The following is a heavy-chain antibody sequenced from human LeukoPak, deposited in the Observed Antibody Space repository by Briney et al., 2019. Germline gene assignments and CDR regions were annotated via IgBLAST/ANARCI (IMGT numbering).Heavy chain of an antibody. CDR2: ISSSSSYI. V-gene: IGHV3-21*01. Sequence: KPGGSLRLSCAASGFTFSSYSTNWVRQAPGKGLEWVSSISSSSSYIYYADSVKGRFTISRDNAKNSLYLQMNSLRAEDTAVYYCAREGGLYDILTGYPYYFDYWGQGTLVTVSS. J-gene: IGHJ4*02. D-gene: IGHD3-9*01. CDR3: AREGGLYDILTGYPYYFDY. CDR1: GFTFSSYS.